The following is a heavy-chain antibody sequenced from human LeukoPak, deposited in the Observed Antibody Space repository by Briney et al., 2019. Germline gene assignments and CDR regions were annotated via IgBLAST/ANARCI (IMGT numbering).Heavy chain of an antibody. V-gene: IGHV3-7*01. CDR3: ARCSGWAFKN. J-gene: IGHJ4*02. CDR2: INQDGSEK. CDR1: GFTFSYFW. Sequence: GGSLRLSCAASGFTFSYFWMSWVRQAPGKGLEWVANINQDGSEKNYVDSVKGRFTISRDSAKNSLYLQMDSLRAEDTAIYYCARCSGWAFKNWGQGNLVTVSS. D-gene: IGHD6-19*01.